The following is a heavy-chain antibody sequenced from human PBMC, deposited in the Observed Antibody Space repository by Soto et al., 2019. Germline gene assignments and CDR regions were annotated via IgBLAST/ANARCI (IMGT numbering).Heavy chain of an antibody. CDR1: GGSINSFTW. V-gene: IGHV4-4*02. D-gene: IGHD6-13*01. CDR3: AKEWGSSWFGQSGMDV. J-gene: IGHJ6*02. CDR2: IYHSGST. Sequence: QVQLQESGPGLVKPSGTLSLTCAVSGGSINSFTWWAWVRQPPGKGLEWIGEIYHSGSTNYNPSLKSRVTLSADKSKNQFSLRLSSVTAADTAVYYCAKEWGSSWFGQSGMDVWGQGTTVIVSS.